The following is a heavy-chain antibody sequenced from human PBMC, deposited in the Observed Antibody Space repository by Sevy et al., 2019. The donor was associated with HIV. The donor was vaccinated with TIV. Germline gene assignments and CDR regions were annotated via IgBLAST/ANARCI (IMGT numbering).Heavy chain of an antibody. CDR2: FYNTGGT. CDR3: AREGTTVDRGMDV. V-gene: IGHV4-4*07. D-gene: IGHD4-4*01. CDR1: GGSISTFF. J-gene: IGHJ6*02. Sequence: SETLSLTCTVSGGSISTFFWSWIRQPAGKGLEWIGRFYNTGGTNYNPSLQSRVTMSVDTSKNQFSLKLTSVTVADTAVYYCAREGTTVDRGMDVWGQGTTVTVSS.